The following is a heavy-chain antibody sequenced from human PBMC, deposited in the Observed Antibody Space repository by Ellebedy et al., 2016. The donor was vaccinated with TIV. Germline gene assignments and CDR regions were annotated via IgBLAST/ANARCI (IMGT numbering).Heavy chain of an antibody. V-gene: IGHV3-48*01. Sequence: PGGSLRLSCAASGFTFSSHSMNWVRQAPGKGLEWISYITSRGNTIQYAESVKGRFTISRDNARNSLFLQMHSLRVEDTAVYYCARDGTVDLSYYYGMDVWGQGTTVTVSS. CDR2: ITSRGNTI. CDR3: ARDGTVDLSYYYGMDV. D-gene: IGHD1-1*01. J-gene: IGHJ6*02. CDR1: GFTFSSHS.